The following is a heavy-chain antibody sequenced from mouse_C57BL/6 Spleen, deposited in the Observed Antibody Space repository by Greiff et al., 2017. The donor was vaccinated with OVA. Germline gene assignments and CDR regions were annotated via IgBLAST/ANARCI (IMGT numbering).Heavy chain of an antibody. CDR2: IYPGDGDT. J-gene: IGHJ2*01. CDR1: GYAFSSSW. CDR3: AAYGDFDY. Sequence: VQGVESGPELVKPGASVKISCKASGYAFSSSWMNWVKQRPGKGLEWIGRIYPGDGDTNYNGKFKGKATLTADKSSSTAYMQLSSLTSEDSAVYFCAAYGDFDYWGQGTTLTVSS. D-gene: IGHD1-1*01. V-gene: IGHV1-82*01.